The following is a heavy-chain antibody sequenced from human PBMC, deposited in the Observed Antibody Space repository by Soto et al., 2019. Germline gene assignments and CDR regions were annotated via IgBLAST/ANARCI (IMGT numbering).Heavy chain of an antibody. J-gene: IGHJ5*02. V-gene: IGHV4-34*01. Sequence: SETLSLTCAVYGGSFSGYYWSWIRQPPGKGLEWIGEINHSGSTNYNPSLKSRVTISVDTSKNQFSLKLSSVTAADTAVYYCARGTSGYCSGGSCYERWFDPWGQGTLVTVSS. D-gene: IGHD2-15*01. CDR3: ARGTSGYCSGGSCYERWFDP. CDR1: GGSFSGYY. CDR2: INHSGST.